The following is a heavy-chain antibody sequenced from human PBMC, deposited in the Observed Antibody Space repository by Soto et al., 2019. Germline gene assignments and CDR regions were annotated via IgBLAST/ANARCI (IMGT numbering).Heavy chain of an antibody. CDR3: ATGASGNYYLDY. CDR1: GFTFSSYW. J-gene: IGHJ4*02. CDR2: INTDGSTT. V-gene: IGHV3-74*01. Sequence: EVQLVESGGNLVQPGGSLRLSCAASGFTFSSYWIHWVRQPPGKGLLWVSRINTDGSTTNYADSVKGRFTISRDNAKNTLYLQMNRLRAEDTAVYYCATGASGNYYLDYWGQGALVTISS. D-gene: IGHD3-10*01.